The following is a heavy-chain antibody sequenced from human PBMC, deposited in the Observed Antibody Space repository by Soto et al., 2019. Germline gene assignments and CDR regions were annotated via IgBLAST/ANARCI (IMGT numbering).Heavy chain of an antibody. V-gene: IGHV3-23*01. CDR2: LIGGHYGT. Sequence: GGSLRLSCTASGFTLQNYAMAWVRQAPGKGLEWVSTLIGGHYGTAYSYSVKGRLTVSRDNSKNCLYLQMNSLGVEDTAMYFCAKGKSTGDIDWFDPWGQGSLVTVSS. CDR3: AKGKSTGDIDWFDP. CDR1: GFTLQNYA. D-gene: IGHD3-10*01. J-gene: IGHJ5*02.